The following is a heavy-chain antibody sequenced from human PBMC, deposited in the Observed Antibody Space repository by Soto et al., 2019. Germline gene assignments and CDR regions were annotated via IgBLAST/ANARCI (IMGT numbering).Heavy chain of an antibody. V-gene: IGHV4-59*01. J-gene: IGHJ5*02. CDR2: IYDTGST. CDR1: GSYITTYY. D-gene: IGHD3-9*01. Sequence: SETLSLTCTVSGSYITTYYWSWLRQSPGKGLEWIGHIYDTGSTTYNPSLKSRVTISVDTSNKQFSLRLTSVTAADTAVYYCARCPIDHNWFDPWGQGTLVTVSS. CDR3: ARCPIDHNWFDP.